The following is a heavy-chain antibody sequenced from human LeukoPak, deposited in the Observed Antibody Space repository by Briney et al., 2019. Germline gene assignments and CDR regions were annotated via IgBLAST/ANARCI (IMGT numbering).Heavy chain of an antibody. J-gene: IGHJ4*02. CDR3: ARDVGGSSSNFDY. CDR1: GYSIGSGYY. V-gene: IGHV4-38-2*02. D-gene: IGHD6-6*01. Sequence: SETLSLTCTVSGYSIGSGYYWGWIRQPPGKGLEWIGSIYHSGSTYYNPSLKSRVTISVDTSKNQFSLKLSSVTAADTAVYYCARDVGGSSSNFDYWGQGTLVTVSS. CDR2: IYHSGST.